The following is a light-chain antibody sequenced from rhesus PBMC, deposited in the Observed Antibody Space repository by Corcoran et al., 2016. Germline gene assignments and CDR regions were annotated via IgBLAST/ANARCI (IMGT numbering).Light chain of an antibody. Sequence: QAALTQPRSVSGSPGQSVTISCTGTSSDIGGYNYVSWYQQHPGTAPKLMFYEVSKRPSGVSDRFSGSKSGNTASLTLPGLQAEDEADDYCSSYAGSNTYIFGAGTRLXV. J-gene: IGLJ1*01. CDR3: SSYAGSNTYI. CDR1: SSDIGGYNY. CDR2: EVS. V-gene: IGLV2-32*02.